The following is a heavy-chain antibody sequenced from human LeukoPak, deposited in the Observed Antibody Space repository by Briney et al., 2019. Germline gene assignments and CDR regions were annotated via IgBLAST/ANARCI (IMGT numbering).Heavy chain of an antibody. CDR3: ARRRGGFGEGEFIY. V-gene: IGHV4-4*09. Sequence: SESLSLTCNVSGGSMSGYYWTWIRQPPGKGLEWIGHIHSTGSPTYNPSLKSRVTMSIDTAKNQFTLSLSSATAADTAFYYCARRRGGFGEGEFIYWGQGTLVTVSS. J-gene: IGHJ4*02. CDR2: IHSTGSP. D-gene: IGHD3-16*01. CDR1: GGSMSGYY.